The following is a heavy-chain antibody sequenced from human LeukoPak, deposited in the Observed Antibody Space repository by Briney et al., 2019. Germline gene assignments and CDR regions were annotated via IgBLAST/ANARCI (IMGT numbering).Heavy chain of an antibody. CDR1: GFTFSSYA. CDR3: AKDLYSNYGPADY. D-gene: IGHD4-11*01. Sequence: PGGSLRLSCAASGFTFSSYAMTWVRQAPGKGLEWVSAISGSGGSTYYADSVGGRFTISRDNSKNTLFLQMNSLRDEDTAVYYCAKDLYSNYGPADYWGQGTLVTVSS. V-gene: IGHV3-23*01. J-gene: IGHJ4*02. CDR2: ISGSGGST.